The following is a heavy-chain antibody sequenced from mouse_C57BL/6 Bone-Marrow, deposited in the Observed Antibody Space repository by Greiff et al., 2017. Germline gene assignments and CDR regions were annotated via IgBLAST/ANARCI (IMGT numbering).Heavy chain of an antibody. Sequence: VQLQQSGPVLVKPGPSVKISCKASGFTFTDYYMHWVKQSHGKSLEWIGLVYPYNGGTSYNQKFKGKATLTVDTSSSTAYMELSSLTSEDSAVYYCARGSITTVVATGGYYFDYWGQGTTLTVSS. CDR1: GFTFTDYY. CDR2: VYPYNGGT. D-gene: IGHD1-1*01. CDR3: ARGSITTVVATGGYYFDY. V-gene: IGHV1-36*01. J-gene: IGHJ2*01.